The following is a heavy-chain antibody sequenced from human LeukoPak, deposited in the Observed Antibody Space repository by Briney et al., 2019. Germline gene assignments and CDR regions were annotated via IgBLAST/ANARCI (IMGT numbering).Heavy chain of an antibody. D-gene: IGHD6-13*01. CDR2: IYYSGST. Sequence: RPSETLSLTCTVSGGSISSSSYYWGWIRQPPGKGLEWIGSIYYSGSTYCNPSLKSRVTISVDRPKNQFSLKLSSVTAADTAVYYCGRGGIAAAASGIDFWGPGTLVTVSS. J-gene: IGHJ4*02. CDR3: GRGGIAAAASGIDF. CDR1: GGSISSSSYY. V-gene: IGHV4-39*07.